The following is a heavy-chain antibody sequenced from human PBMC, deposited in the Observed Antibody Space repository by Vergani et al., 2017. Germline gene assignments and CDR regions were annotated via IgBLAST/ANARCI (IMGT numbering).Heavy chain of an antibody. CDR1: GGTFSSNS. J-gene: IGHJ4*02. V-gene: IGHV1-46*03. CDR2: LNPSDGST. Sequence: QGQLAQSGAEVKKPGSSVKVSCKASGGTFSSNSISWVRQAPGQGLEWMGILNPSDGSTTYAQNFQGRVTMTRDTSTSTVYMELSSLGSEDTAVYYCARPHGDILPPDPRRLDYWGQGTLVTVSS. CDR3: ARPHGDILPPDPRRLDY.